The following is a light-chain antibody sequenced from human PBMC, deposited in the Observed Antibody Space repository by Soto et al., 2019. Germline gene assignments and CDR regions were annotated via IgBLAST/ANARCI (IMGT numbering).Light chain of an antibody. V-gene: IGLV1-36*01. Sequence: QSVLTQPPSVSEAPRQRVTISCSGSSSNIGNNAVNWYQQLPGKAPKLLIYYDDLLPSGVSDRFSGSKSGTSASLAISGLQSEDEADYYCAAWDDSLNGPNYGFGTGTKVTVL. CDR1: SSNIGNNA. J-gene: IGLJ1*01. CDR3: AAWDDSLNGPNYG. CDR2: YDD.